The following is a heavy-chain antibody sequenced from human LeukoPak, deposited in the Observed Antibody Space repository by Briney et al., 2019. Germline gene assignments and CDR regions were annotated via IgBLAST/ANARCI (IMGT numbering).Heavy chain of an antibody. D-gene: IGHD6-13*01. Sequence: PGGSLRLSCVASGFTSSNYWMSWVRQAPGKGLEWVANMRHDGGEEYCVDSVKGRFTISRDNAKNSLYLQMDSLRAEDTAVYYCTRGQPLDKWGQGTLVTVSS. J-gene: IGHJ4*02. V-gene: IGHV3-7*03. CDR1: GFTSSNYW. CDR2: MRHDGGEE. CDR3: TRGQPLDK.